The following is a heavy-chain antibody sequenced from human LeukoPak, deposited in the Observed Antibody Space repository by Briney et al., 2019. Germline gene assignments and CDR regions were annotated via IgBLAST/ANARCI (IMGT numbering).Heavy chain of an antibody. V-gene: IGHV4-59*13. J-gene: IGHJ4*02. CDR2: IYYSGST. Sequence: SETLSLTCTVSGGSISTYSWSWIRQPPGKGLEWIGYIYYSGSTNYNPSLKSRVTISVDTSKNQFSLRLSSVTAADTAVYYCARSVCSGGSCYSYYFDYWGQGTLVTVSS. D-gene: IGHD2-15*01. CDR3: ARSVCSGGSCYSYYFDY. CDR1: GGSISTYS.